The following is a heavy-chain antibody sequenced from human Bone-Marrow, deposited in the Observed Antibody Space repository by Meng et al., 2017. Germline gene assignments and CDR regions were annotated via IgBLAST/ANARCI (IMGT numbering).Heavy chain of an antibody. CDR3: ASWIYSCGWQ. D-gene: IGHD6-19*01. CDR2: IYHGGDT. V-gene: IGHV4/OR15-8*02. CDR1: GGSIRSIDW. J-gene: IGHJ4*02. Sequence: VQLRGSGPGLVKPAGTLPLTGVVSGGSIRSIDWWSWVRPPPGKGLEWIGEIYHGGDTNYNPSLKSRVTIAIDKSKNQFSLKLSSVTAADTAVYYCASWIYSCGWQWGQGALVTVSS.